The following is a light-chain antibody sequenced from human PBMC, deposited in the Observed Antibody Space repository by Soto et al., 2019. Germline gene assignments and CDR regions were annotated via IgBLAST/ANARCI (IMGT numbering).Light chain of an antibody. CDR1: SSNIGAGYD. V-gene: IGLV1-40*01. CDR3: QSYDSSLSALV. CDR2: TNS. J-gene: IGLJ3*02. Sequence: QSVLTQPPSVSGAPGQGVTISCAGTSSNIGAGYDVHWYQQVPGTAPKLLIYTNSNRPSGVPDRFSGSKSGTSASLAITGLQAADEAYYYCQSYDSSLSALVFGGGTKVTLL.